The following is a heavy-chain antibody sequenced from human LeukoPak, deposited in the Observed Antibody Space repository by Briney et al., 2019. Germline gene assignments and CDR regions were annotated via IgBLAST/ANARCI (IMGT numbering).Heavy chain of an antibody. J-gene: IGHJ4*02. CDR3: AKESLASGVRGAYDY. Sequence: PGGSLRLSCAASGFTFSSYVMHWVRQAPGKGLEWVAVISYDGSKKNFADSVKGRFTISRDNSKNTLYLQMNSLRAEDTAVYYCAKESLASGVRGAYDYWGQGTLVTVSS. V-gene: IGHV3-30-3*01. CDR2: ISYDGSKK. D-gene: IGHD3-10*01. CDR1: GFTFSSYV.